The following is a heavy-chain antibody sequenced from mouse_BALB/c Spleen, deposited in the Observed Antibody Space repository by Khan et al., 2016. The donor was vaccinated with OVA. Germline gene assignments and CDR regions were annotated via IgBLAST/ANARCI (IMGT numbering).Heavy chain of an antibody. Sequence: QVQLQQPGAELVRPGASVKLSCKASGYTFTSYWMNWVKQRPEEGLEWIGRIDPYDSATHYNQKLKDKAIMTLDKFSSQAYMHLSSLTSEDSACYYGARGLSGSSVWFAYGGQGTLVTVSA. J-gene: IGHJ3*01. CDR3: ARGLSGSSVWFAY. CDR1: GYTFTSYW. CDR2: IDPYDSAT. D-gene: IGHD1-3*01. V-gene: IGHV1-74*01.